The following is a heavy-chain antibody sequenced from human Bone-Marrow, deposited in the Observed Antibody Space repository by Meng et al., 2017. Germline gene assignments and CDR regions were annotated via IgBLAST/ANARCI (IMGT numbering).Heavy chain of an antibody. D-gene: IGHD3-22*01. CDR2: INHSGST. V-gene: IGHV4-34*01. J-gene: IGHJ6*02. CDR3: ASGVDGSGYYPERYYGMDV. Sequence: SETLSLTCAVYGGSFSGYYWSWIRQPPGKGLEWIGEINHSGSTNYNPSLKSRVTISVDTSKNQFSLKLSSVTAADTAVYYCASGVDGSGYYPERYYGMDVWGQGTTVTVSS. CDR1: GGSFSGYY.